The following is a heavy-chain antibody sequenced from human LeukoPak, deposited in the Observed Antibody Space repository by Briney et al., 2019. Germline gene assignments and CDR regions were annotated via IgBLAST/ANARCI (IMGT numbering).Heavy chain of an antibody. Sequence: PGESLRLSCAASGFTFDDYAMHWVRQAPGKGLEWVSLISWNGGSTYYADSVKGRFTISRDNSKTSLYLQMNSLRAEDTALYYCAKAATEYSSSWLDYWGQGTLVTVSS. J-gene: IGHJ4*02. D-gene: IGHD6-6*01. CDR3: AKAATEYSSSWLDY. CDR1: GFTFDDYA. CDR2: ISWNGGST. V-gene: IGHV3-43D*04.